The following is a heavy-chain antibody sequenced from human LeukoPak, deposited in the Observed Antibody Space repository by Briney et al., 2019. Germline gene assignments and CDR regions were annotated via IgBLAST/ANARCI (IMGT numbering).Heavy chain of an antibody. CDR3: ARDWGWGSYYFDY. CDR2: IYYSGST. V-gene: IGHV4-30-4*07. CDR1: GGSISSGGYS. Sequence: PSETLSLTCAVSGGSISSGGYSWSWIRQPPGKGLEWIGYIYYSGSTYYNPSLKSRVTISVDTSKNQFSLKLSSVTAADTAVYYCARDWGWGSYYFDYWGQGTLVTVSS. D-gene: IGHD3-16*01. J-gene: IGHJ4*02.